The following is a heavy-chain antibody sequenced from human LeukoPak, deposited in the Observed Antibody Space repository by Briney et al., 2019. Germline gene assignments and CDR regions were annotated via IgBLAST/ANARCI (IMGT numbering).Heavy chain of an antibody. CDR3: VRDRGYCSSTSCYLNYYYGMDV. D-gene: IGHD2-2*01. J-gene: IGHJ6*04. CDR2: IIPIFGTA. V-gene: IGHV1-69*13. Sequence: GASVKVSCKASGGTFSSYAISWVRQAPGQGLEWMGGIIPIFGTANYAQKFQGRVTITADESTSTAYMELSSLGSEDTAVYYCVRDRGYCSSTSCYLNYYYGMDVWGKGTTVTVSS. CDR1: GGTFSSYA.